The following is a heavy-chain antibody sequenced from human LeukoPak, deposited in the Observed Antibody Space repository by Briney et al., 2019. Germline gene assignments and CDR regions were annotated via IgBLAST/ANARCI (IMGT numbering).Heavy chain of an antibody. V-gene: IGHV3-23*01. D-gene: IGHD3-22*01. CDR3: AKEDPMYYYDSSGPSTLFDY. CDR2: ISGSGGST. J-gene: IGHJ4*02. CDR1: GFTFSSYA. Sequence: GGSLRLSCAASGFTFSSYAMSWVRQAPGKGLEWVSAISGSGGSTSYADSVKGRFTISRDNSKNTLYLQMNSLRAEDTAVYYCAKEDPMYYYDSSGPSTLFDYWGQGTLVTVSS.